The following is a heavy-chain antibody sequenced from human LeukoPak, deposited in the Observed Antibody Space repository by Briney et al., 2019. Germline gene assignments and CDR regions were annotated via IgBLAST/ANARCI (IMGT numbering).Heavy chain of an antibody. J-gene: IGHJ4*02. V-gene: IGHV3-30*02. CDR2: IRYDGSNK. Sequence: GGSLRLSCAASGFTFSSYGMHWVRQAPGKGLEWAAFIRYDGSNKYYADSVKGRFTISRDNSKNTLYLQMNSLRAEDTAVYYCAKDGVGNIVVVTAFDYWGQGTLVTVSS. D-gene: IGHD2-21*02. CDR1: GFTFSSYG. CDR3: AKDGVGNIVVVTAFDY.